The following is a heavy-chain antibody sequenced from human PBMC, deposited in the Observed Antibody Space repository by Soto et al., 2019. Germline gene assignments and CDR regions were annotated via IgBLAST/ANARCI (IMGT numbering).Heavy chain of an antibody. CDR3: ARDKGRVRGVITNYYYYYGMDV. Sequence: EVQLVESGGGLVQPGGSLRLSCAASGFTFSSYWMSWVRQAPGKGLEWVANIKQDGSEKYYVDSVKGRFTISRDNAKNSLYLQMNSLRAEDTAVYYCARDKGRVRGVITNYYYYYGMDVWGQGTTVTVSS. CDR1: GFTFSSYW. V-gene: IGHV3-7*01. CDR2: IKQDGSEK. J-gene: IGHJ6*02. D-gene: IGHD3-10*01.